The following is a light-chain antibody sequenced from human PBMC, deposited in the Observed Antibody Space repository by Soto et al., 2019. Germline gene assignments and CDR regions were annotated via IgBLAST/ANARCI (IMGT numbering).Light chain of an antibody. J-gene: IGLJ1*01. Sequence: QSVLTQPPSVSGAPGQMVTISCTGSSSNIGAGYDVHWYQQLPGAAPKLLIYGNTNRPSGVSDRFSGSKSGTSASLAITGLRPEDEADYYCQSYASSPSSTFVFGTGTKVTVL. CDR1: SSNIGAGYD. CDR2: GNT. V-gene: IGLV1-40*01. CDR3: QSYASSPSSTFV.